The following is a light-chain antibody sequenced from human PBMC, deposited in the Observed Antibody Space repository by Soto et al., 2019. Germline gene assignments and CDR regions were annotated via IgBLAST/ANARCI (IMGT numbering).Light chain of an antibody. CDR3: QQRTHWPLT. CDR1: QSVSSY. V-gene: IGKV3-11*01. Sequence: EIVLTQSPATLSLSPGERANLSCRASQSVSSYVAWYQQRPGQAPSLLIYDASNRATGVPARFSGSGSGTDFTVTINSLEPEDFAVYYCQQRTHWPLTFGPGTKVDIK. J-gene: IGKJ3*01. CDR2: DAS.